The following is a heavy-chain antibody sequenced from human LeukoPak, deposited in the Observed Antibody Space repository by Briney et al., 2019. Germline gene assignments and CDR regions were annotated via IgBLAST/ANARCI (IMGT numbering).Heavy chain of an antibody. CDR1: GGSISSYY. D-gene: IGHD3-22*01. J-gene: IGHJ2*01. CDR3: ARDRYYYDSGSYFYFDL. V-gene: IGHV4-59*01. Sequence: SETLSLTCTVSGGSISSYYWSWIRQPPGKGQEWIGYISYSGSTKYNPSLKSRVTISIDTSENQFSLKLSSVTAADTAVYYCARDRYYYDSGSYFYFDLWGRGTLVTVSS. CDR2: ISYSGST.